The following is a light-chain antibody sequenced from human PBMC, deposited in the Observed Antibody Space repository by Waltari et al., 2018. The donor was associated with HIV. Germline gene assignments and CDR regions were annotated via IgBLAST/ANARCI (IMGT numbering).Light chain of an antibody. J-gene: IGKJ1*01. CDR3: HQYHRSRT. V-gene: IGKV1-5*03. CDR2: KAS. CDR1: QSIRNS. Sequence: DIQMTQSPSTLSSSLGDRVTITCRASQSIRNSLAWYQQKPGKAPKLLISKASTLESGVPSRFSGSGSGTEFTLTISSLQSDDFATYYCHQYHRSRTFGQGTKV.